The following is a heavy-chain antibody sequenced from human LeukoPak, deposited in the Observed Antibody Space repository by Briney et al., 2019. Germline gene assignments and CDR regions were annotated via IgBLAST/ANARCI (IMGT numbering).Heavy chain of an antibody. J-gene: IGHJ4*02. D-gene: IGHD2-15*01. Sequence: SVKVSCEASGGTFSSYAISWVRQAPGQGLEWMGRIIPIFGTANYAQKFQGRVTITTDESTSTAYMELSSLRSEDTAVYYCASRYCSGGSCYSWDYFDYWGQGTLVTVSS. CDR2: IIPIFGTA. CDR3: ASRYCSGGSCYSWDYFDY. V-gene: IGHV1-69*05. CDR1: GGTFSSYA.